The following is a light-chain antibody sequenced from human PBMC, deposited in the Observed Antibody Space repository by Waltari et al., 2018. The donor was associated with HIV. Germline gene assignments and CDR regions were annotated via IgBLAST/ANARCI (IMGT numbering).Light chain of an antibody. CDR1: SSDVGDSTY. V-gene: IGLV2-11*01. CDR3: CSYAGNYSYV. CDR2: GVT. Sequence: QSALTQPRSVSGSPGQSVTISCTGTSSDVGDSTYVSWYRQNPGKVPKLMIYGVTKRPSGVPDRFSGSRSGNTASLTISGLQAEDEADYFCCSYAGNYSYVFGSGSRVTVL. J-gene: IGLJ1*01.